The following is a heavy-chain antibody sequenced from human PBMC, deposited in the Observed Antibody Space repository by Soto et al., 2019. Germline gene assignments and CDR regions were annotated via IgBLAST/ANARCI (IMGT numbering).Heavy chain of an antibody. CDR2: ISGSGTST. Sequence: PGGSLRLSCAASGFTFSGYAVTWVRQAPGKGLEWVSTISGSGTSTYYADSVKGRFTISRDNSKNTLYLQMNSLRAEDTAVYYCATREFDPWGQGTLVTVSS. CDR3: ATREFDP. J-gene: IGHJ5*02. CDR1: GFTFSGYA. V-gene: IGHV3-23*01.